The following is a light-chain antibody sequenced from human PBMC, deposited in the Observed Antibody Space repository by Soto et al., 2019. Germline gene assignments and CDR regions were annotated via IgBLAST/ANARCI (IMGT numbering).Light chain of an antibody. V-gene: IGLV1-40*01. CDR3: QSYDSSLSAHYV. CDR2: GSR. Sequence: QSVLAQPPSVPGAPGQRVTISCTGSSSNIGAGHDVHWYQQLPGSAPKLLIYGSRNRPSGVPDRFSGSRSGTSASLAITGLQAADEADYYCQSYDSSLSAHYVFGTGTKVTVL. J-gene: IGLJ1*01. CDR1: SSNIGAGHD.